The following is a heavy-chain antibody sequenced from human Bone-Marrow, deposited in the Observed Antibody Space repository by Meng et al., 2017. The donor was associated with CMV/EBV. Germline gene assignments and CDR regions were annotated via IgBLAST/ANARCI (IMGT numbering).Heavy chain of an antibody. CDR2: ISYDGSNK. V-gene: IGHV3-30-3*01. CDR3: AKVAGGSEWTHDY. D-gene: IGHD3-3*01. Sequence: GGSLRLSCAASGFTFSSYAMHWVRQAPGKGLEWVAVISYDGSNKYYADSVKGRFTISRDNSKNTLYLQMNSLRPDDTAIYYCAKVAGGSEWTHDYWGQGTLVTVSS. CDR1: GFTFSSYA. J-gene: IGHJ4*02.